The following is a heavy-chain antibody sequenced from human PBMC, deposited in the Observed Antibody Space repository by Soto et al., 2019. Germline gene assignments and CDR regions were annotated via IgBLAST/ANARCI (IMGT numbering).Heavy chain of an antibody. V-gene: IGHV3-23*01. J-gene: IGHJ6*02. CDR3: AKDRLRGGFLTTATTNGMDV. CDR1: EFTFNICA. D-gene: IGHD1-26*01. CDR2: ISSSGASK. Sequence: GGSLRLSCAASEFTFNICAMSWVRQPPGKGLEWVSTISSSGASKYYTDSVKGRFTISRDNSKNTLYLQMNSLRGEDTAVYYCAKDRLRGGFLTTATTNGMDVWGQGTTVTVSS.